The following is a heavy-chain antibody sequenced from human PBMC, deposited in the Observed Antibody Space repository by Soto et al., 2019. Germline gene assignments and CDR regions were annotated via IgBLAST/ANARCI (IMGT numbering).Heavy chain of an antibody. CDR3: ARHFSVDYFDY. CDR1: GGSISSYY. J-gene: IGHJ4*02. V-gene: IGHV4-59*08. Sequence: PSETLSLTCTVSGGSISSYYWSWIRQPPGKGLEWIGYIYYSGSTNYNPSLKSRVTISLGRSKNQFSLRLSSVTAADTAVYYCARHFSVDYFDYWGQGALVTVSS. CDR2: IYYSGST.